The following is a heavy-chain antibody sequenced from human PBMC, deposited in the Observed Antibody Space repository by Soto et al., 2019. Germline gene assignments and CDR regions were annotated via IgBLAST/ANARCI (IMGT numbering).Heavy chain of an antibody. CDR3: ARPLSRHIVVVRAAMGWFDP. CDR1: GFTFSDYY. D-gene: IGHD2-2*01. Sequence: QVQLVESGGGLVKPGGSLRLSCAASGFTFSDYYMSWIRQAPGKGLEWVSYISSSGSTIYYADSVKGRFTISRDNAKNSRYLQMNSLRAEDTAVNYCARPLSRHIVVVRAAMGWFDPWGQGTLVTVSS. J-gene: IGHJ5*02. V-gene: IGHV3-11*01. CDR2: ISSSGSTI.